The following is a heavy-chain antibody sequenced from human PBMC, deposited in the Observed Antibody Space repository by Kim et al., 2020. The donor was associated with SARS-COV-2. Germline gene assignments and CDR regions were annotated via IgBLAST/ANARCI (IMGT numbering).Heavy chain of an antibody. V-gene: IGHV1-69*04. Sequence: SVKVSCKASGGTFSSYAISWVRQAPGQGLEWMGRIIPILGIANYAQKFQGRVTITADKSTSTAYMELSSLRSEDTAVYYCARDCRGRDGYNSNWFDPWG. CDR1: GGTFSSYA. CDR3: ARDCRGRDGYNSNWFDP. D-gene: IGHD5-12*01. CDR2: IIPILGIA. J-gene: IGHJ5*02.